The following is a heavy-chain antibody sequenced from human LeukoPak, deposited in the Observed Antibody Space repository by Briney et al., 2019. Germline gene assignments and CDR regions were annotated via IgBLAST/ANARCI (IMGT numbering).Heavy chain of an antibody. CDR2: INHSGST. D-gene: IGHD2-8*02. J-gene: IGHJ4*02. CDR3: AQTLEVPIITVHY. V-gene: IGHV4-34*01. CDR1: GGSFSSYY. Sequence: SETLSLTCTFYGGSFSSYYWSWVRQPPGKGLEWIGEINHSGSTTYNPSLRSRVTISVDTSKKHFSLKLTSVTAADTAVYFCAQTLEVPIITVHYWGQGTLVTVSS.